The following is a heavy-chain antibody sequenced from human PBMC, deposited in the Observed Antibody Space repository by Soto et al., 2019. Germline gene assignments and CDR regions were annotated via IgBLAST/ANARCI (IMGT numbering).Heavy chain of an antibody. D-gene: IGHD6-13*01. CDR1: GFRFGDYA. CDR2: ISGDGNSF. Sequence: EMQLVESGGGLVQPGRSLRLSCAASGFRFGDYAMHWVRQAPGKGLEWVSGISGDGNSFAYADSIKGRFTISRDNAKNSLQLQMNSLGPGDTALYYCAKGGTAALIASPGTDNWLGTWGQGTLVTVSS. V-gene: IGHV3-9*01. CDR3: AKGGTAALIASPGTDNWLGT. J-gene: IGHJ5*02.